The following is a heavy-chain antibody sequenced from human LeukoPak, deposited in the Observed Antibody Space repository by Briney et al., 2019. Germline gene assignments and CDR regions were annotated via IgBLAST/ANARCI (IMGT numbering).Heavy chain of an antibody. CDR3: ARGAYYDFWSGYYDFDY. Sequence: ASVKVSCKASGYTFTSYYMHWVRQAPGQGLEWMGIINPSGGSTSYAQKFQGRVTMTRDTSTSTVYMELSSLRSEDTAVYYCARGAYYDFWSGYYDFDYWGQGTLVTVSS. D-gene: IGHD3-3*01. V-gene: IGHV1-46*01. CDR2: INPSGGST. J-gene: IGHJ4*02. CDR1: GYTFTSYY.